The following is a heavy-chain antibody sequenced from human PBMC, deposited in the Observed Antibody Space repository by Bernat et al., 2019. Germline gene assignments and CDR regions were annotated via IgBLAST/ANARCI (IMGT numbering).Heavy chain of an antibody. D-gene: IGHD1-26*01. CDR2: IWYDGSNK. Sequence: QVQLVESGGGVVQPGRSLRLSCVASGFSFSSYGMHWVRQAPGKGLEWVAVIWYDGSNKYYADSVKGRFTISRDNSKNTLYLQMNSLRAEDTAVYYCARDSGFGLSGYFDYWGQGTLVTVSS. V-gene: IGHV3-33*01. J-gene: IGHJ4*02. CDR3: ARDSGFGLSGYFDY. CDR1: GFSFSSYG.